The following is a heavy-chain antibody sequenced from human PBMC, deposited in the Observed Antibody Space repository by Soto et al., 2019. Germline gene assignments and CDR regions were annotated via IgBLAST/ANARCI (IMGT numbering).Heavy chain of an antibody. CDR1: GYSFTSSW. D-gene: IGHD6-6*01. CDR3: ARRGSSSSFFYDS. J-gene: IGHJ4*02. V-gene: IGHV5-10-1*03. Sequence: EVQLVQSGAEVKKPGESLRISCQGSGYSFTSSWISWVRQMPGEGLERMGRIDPSDSYINYNPSFQGRVTISADKSISTAYLQWSSLKASDTAMYYCARRGSSSSFFYDSWGQGTLVTVSS. CDR2: IDPSDSYI.